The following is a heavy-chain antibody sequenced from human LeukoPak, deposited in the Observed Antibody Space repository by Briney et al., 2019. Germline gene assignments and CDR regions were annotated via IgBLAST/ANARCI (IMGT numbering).Heavy chain of an antibody. D-gene: IGHD3-10*01. V-gene: IGHV3-NL1*01. J-gene: IGHJ4*02. Sequence: PGGSLRLSCAASGFTFSSYGMHWVRQAPGKGLEWVSVIYSGGSTYYADSVKGRFTISRDNSKNTLYLQMNSLRAEDTAVYYCARNYYGSGSYEDYWGQGTLVTVSS. CDR3: ARNYYGSGSYEDY. CDR1: GFTFSSYG. CDR2: IYSGGST.